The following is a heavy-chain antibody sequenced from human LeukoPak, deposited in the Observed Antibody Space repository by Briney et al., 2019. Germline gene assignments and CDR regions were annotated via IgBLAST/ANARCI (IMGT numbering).Heavy chain of an antibody. CDR2: ISSSSSTI. CDR1: GFTFSSYG. Sequence: GGSLRLSCAASGFTFSSYGMTWVRQAPGKGLEWVSYISSSSSTIYYADSVKGRFTISRDNAKNSLYLQMNSLRAEDTAVYYCAREVRMVRGVYFDYWGQGTLVIVSS. J-gene: IGHJ4*02. D-gene: IGHD3-10*01. V-gene: IGHV3-48*01. CDR3: AREVRMVRGVYFDY.